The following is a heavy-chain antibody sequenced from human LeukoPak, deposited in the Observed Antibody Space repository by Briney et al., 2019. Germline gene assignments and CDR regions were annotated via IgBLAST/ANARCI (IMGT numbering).Heavy chain of an antibody. V-gene: IGHV3-9*03. CDR1: GFHFDAYA. CDR2: ISWNSGKM. CDR3: ARSADFWSGLDF. Sequence: GGSLRLSCAASGFHFDAYAMHWVRQAPGKGLEWVSGISWNSGKMAYADSVKGRFTISRNNAENYLYLQMTSLRPEDMALYYCARSADFWSGLDFWGQGTLVTVSS. D-gene: IGHD3-3*01. J-gene: IGHJ4*02.